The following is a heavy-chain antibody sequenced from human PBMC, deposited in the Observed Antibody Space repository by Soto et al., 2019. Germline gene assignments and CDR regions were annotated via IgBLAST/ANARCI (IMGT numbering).Heavy chain of an antibody. CDR2: IYYSGST. CDR1: GGSISSYY. D-gene: IGHD3-3*01. Sequence: SETLSLTCTVSGGSISSYYWSWIRQPPGKGLEWIGYIYYSGSTNYNPSLKSRVTISVDTSKNQFSLKLSSVTAADTAVYYCARGRGETYDFWSAKGGWFDPWGQGTLVTVSS. V-gene: IGHV4-59*01. CDR3: ARGRGETYDFWSAKGGWFDP. J-gene: IGHJ5*02.